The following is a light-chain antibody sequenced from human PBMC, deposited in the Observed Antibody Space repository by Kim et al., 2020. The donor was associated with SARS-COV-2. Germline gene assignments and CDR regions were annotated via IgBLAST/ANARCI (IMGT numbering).Light chain of an antibody. J-gene: IGLJ2*01. CDR2: RDN. CDR3: QLWDSSTVV. V-gene: IGLV3-9*01. Sequence: SYELTQPLSVSVALGQTARITCGADNIGSKNVDWYQQKSGQTPVLVMYRDNNRPSGIPERLSGSNSGNTATLTITSAQAGDEADYYCQLWDSSTVVFGGGTQLTVL. CDR1: NIGSKN.